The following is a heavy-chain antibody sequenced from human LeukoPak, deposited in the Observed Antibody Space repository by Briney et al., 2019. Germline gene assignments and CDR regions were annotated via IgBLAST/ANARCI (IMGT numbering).Heavy chain of an antibody. CDR2: ISSNGGST. Sequence: GGSLRLSCAASGFXFSSYAMHWVRQAPGKGLEYVSAISSNGGSTHYANSVKGRFTISRDNAKNSLYLQMNSLRAEDTAVYYCVRGGGNFDYWGQGTLVTVSS. D-gene: IGHD3-3*01. CDR1: GFXFSSYA. J-gene: IGHJ4*02. V-gene: IGHV3-64*01. CDR3: VRGGGNFDY.